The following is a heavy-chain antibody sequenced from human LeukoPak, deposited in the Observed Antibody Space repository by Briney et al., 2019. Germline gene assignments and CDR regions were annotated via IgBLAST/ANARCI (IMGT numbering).Heavy chain of an antibody. CDR1: GGSISSSSYY. D-gene: IGHD6-19*01. V-gene: IGHV4-39*01. J-gene: IGHJ6*03. CDR2: IYYSGST. CDR3: ARHKGYSSGWYPYYYYYMDV. Sequence: PSETLSLTCTVSGGSISSSSYYWGWIRQPPGKGLEWIGSIYYSGSTYYNPSLKSRVTISVDTSKNQFSLKLSSVTAADTAVYYCARHKGYSSGWYPYYYYYMDVWGKGTTVTISS.